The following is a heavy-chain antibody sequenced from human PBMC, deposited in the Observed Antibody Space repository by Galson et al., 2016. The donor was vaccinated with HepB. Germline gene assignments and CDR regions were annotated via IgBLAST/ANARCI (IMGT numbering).Heavy chain of an antibody. Sequence: SVKVSCKASGGTFPYYEISWVRQAPGQGLEWMGGLIPIFGTPDYAQKFLGRITITADESTNTAYMELSSLRSEDTAMYYCARIGGYYDRSPNYTLGYWGQGTLVTVSS. CDR3: ARIGGYYDRSPNYTLGY. CDR2: LIPIFGTP. D-gene: IGHD3-22*01. CDR1: GGTFPYYE. J-gene: IGHJ4*02. V-gene: IGHV1-69*13.